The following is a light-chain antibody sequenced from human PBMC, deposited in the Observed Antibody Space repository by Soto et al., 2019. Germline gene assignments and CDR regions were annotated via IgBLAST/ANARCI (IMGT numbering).Light chain of an antibody. Sequence: QSALTQPASVSGSPGQSITISCTGTSSDVGGYNYVSWYQQHPDKAPKLMIYDVSSRPSGVSNRFSGSKSGNTASLTISGLQAEDEADYYCSSYTSSNTVVFGGGTKLTVL. J-gene: IGLJ3*02. CDR3: SSYTSSNTVV. CDR1: SSDVGGYNY. V-gene: IGLV2-14*01. CDR2: DVS.